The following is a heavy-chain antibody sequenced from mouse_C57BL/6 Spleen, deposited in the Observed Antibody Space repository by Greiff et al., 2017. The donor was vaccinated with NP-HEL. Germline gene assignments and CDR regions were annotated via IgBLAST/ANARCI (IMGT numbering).Heavy chain of an antibody. J-gene: IGHJ3*01. CDR1: GYTFTSYG. V-gene: IGHV1-81*01. Sequence: VQLQESGAELARPGASVKLSCKASGYTFTSYGISWVKQRPGQGLEWIGEIYPRSGNTYYNEKLKGKATLTADKSSSTAYMELRSLTSEDSAVYFCARGKRDGLFAYWGQGTLVTVSA. D-gene: IGHD2-3*01. CDR2: IYPRSGNT. CDR3: ARGKRDGLFAY.